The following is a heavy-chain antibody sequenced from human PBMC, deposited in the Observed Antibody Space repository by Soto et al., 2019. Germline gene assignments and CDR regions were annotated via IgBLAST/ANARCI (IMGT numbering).Heavy chain of an antibody. J-gene: IGHJ3*02. CDR1: GFTFSDYY. Sequence: QVQLVESGGGLVKPGGSLRLSCAASGFTFSDYYMSWIRQAPGKGLEWVSYISSSGSTIYYADSVKGRFTISRDNAKNTLYLQMNSLRAEDTAVYYCASMDYDFWSGSYDAFDIWGQGTMVTVSS. CDR3: ASMDYDFWSGSYDAFDI. CDR2: ISSSGSTI. V-gene: IGHV3-11*01. D-gene: IGHD3-3*01.